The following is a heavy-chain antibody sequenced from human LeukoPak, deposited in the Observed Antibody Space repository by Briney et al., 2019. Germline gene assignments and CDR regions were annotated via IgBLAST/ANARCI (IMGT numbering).Heavy chain of an antibody. CDR1: GGIFSSYA. D-gene: IGHD6-13*01. CDR3: ARERQQLPGFDY. CDR2: IIPIFGTA. Sequence: ASVKVSCKASGGIFSSYAISWVRQAPGQGLEWMGGIIPIFGTANYAQKFQGRVTITADESTTTAYMELSSLRSEDTAVYYCARERQQLPGFDYWGQGTLVTVSS. J-gene: IGHJ4*02. V-gene: IGHV1-69*13.